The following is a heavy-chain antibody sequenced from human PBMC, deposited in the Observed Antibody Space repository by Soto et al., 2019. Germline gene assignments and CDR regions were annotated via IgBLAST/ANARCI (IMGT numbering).Heavy chain of an antibody. CDR2: IYYSGST. D-gene: IGHD2-15*01. CDR3: ARGSGCSGGSCYEPNAFDI. CDR1: GGSISSSSYY. V-gene: IGHV4-39*02. J-gene: IGHJ3*02. Sequence: QLQLQESGPGLVKPSETLSLTCTVSGGSISSSSYYWGWIRQPPRKGLEWIGCIYYSGSTYYNPSLKSRVTSSVDSTKNHFSRKLSSVTAADTAVYYCARGSGCSGGSCYEPNAFDIWGQGTMVTVSS.